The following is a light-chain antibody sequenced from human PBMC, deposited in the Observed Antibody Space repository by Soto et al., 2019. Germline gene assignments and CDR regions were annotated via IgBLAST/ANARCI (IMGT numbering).Light chain of an antibody. Sequence: QSVLTQPPSASGTPGQRVTFSCSGSSSNIGNNYVHWYQQLPGTAPKLLIYRNNQRPSGVPDRVSGSKSGTSASLAISGLRSEDEADYYCAAWDDSLSGVVFDGGTKLTVL. J-gene: IGLJ2*01. V-gene: IGLV1-47*01. CDR1: SSNIGNNY. CDR3: AAWDDSLSGVV. CDR2: RNN.